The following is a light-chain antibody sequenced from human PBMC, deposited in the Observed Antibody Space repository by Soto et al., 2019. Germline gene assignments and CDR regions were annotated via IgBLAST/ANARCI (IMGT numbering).Light chain of an antibody. V-gene: IGKV3-20*01. CDR3: QRHNSHPRT. Sequence: IALTHTPGTLYPSPGESATPSCRTSQSASSSNLAWYEKKPGKAPRLLIYGASSRATGIPDRFSGSGSGTEFPLTISSLQPEDFAPYYCQRHNSHPRTFGQGTKVDIK. CDR1: QSASSSN. CDR2: GAS. J-gene: IGKJ1*01.